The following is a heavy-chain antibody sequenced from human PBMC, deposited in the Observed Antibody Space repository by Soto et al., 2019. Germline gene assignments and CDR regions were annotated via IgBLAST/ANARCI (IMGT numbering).Heavy chain of an antibody. D-gene: IGHD5-12*01. J-gene: IGHJ4*02. CDR3: AKDHYSGYETDY. V-gene: IGHV4-59*01. Sequence: PSETLSLTCTVSGGSISSYYWSWIRQPPGKGLEWIGYIYYSGSTNYNPSLKSRVTISVDTSKNQFSLKLSSVTAADTAVYYCAKDHYSGYETDYWGQGTLVTVSS. CDR2: IYYSGST. CDR1: GGSISSYY.